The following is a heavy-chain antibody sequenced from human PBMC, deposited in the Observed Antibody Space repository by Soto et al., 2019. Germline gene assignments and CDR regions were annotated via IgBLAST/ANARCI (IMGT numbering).Heavy chain of an antibody. J-gene: IGHJ4*03. CDR2: ISYDGSNE. CDR1: GFIFSTYG. CDR3: TKEYIVGTTWGYFES. V-gene: IGHV3-30*18. D-gene: IGHD1-1*01. Sequence: QVQLVQSGGGVVQPGRSLRLSCVASGFIFSTYGMHWVRQVPGKGLEWVAHISYDGSNEYYADSVKGRFTVSRDNAKNTLDLQMNGLKTEDADLYYCTKEYIVGTTWGYFESWGQGALVIVSS.